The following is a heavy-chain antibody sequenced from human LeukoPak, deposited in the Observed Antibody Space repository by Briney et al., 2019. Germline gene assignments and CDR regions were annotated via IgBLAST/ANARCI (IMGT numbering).Heavy chain of an antibody. D-gene: IGHD4-17*01. CDR1: GFTFSSYS. Sequence: GGSLRLSCAASGFTFSSYSMNWVRQAPGKGLEWVSSISSSSSYIYYADSVKGRFTISRDNAKNSLYLQMNSLRAEDTAVYYCARSGDYGDYIDYWGRGTLVTVSS. CDR3: ARSGDYGDYIDY. CDR2: ISSSSSYI. J-gene: IGHJ4*02. V-gene: IGHV3-21*01.